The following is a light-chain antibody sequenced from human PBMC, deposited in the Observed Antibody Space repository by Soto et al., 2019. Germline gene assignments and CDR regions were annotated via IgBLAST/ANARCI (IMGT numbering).Light chain of an antibody. J-gene: IGLJ3*02. V-gene: IGLV2-14*01. CDR2: DVS. CDR3: SSYTSSSSLV. CDR1: SSDVGGYNY. Sequence: QSALTQPASVSGSPGQSITISCTGTSSDVGGYNYVSWYQQHPGKAPKLMLYDVSNRPSGVSNRFSGSKSGNTASLTSSGLQAEDEADYYCSSYTSSSSLVFGGGTKLTV.